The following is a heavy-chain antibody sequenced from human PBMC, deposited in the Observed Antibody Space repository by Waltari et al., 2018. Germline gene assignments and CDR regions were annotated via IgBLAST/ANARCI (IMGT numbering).Heavy chain of an antibody. D-gene: IGHD3-10*01. CDR3: ARDWFGETF. CDR1: GFTFNKYS. J-gene: IGHJ4*02. V-gene: IGHV3-48*04. CDR2: IRHDSSDI. Sequence: EGQLVGSGGGLVQPGGSLRLSCEASGFTFNKYSMIWFRQAPGKGLEWLSFIRHDSSDIYYADSVEGRFSISRDNAQNSLFLHMNSLRVEDTAVYYCARDWFGETFWGQGTLVTVSS.